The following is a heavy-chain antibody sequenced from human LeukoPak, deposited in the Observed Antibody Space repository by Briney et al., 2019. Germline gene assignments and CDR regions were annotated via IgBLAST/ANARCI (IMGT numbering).Heavy chain of an antibody. D-gene: IGHD5-12*01. CDR2: IYYSGST. CDR1: GGSISSYY. CDR3: ARDRGSGYADDAFDI. V-gene: IGHV4-59*01. J-gene: IGHJ3*02. Sequence: PSETLSLTCTVSGGSISSYYWSWIRQPPGKGLEWIGYIYYSGSTNYNPSLKSRVTISVDTSKNQFSLKLSSVTAADTAVYYCARDRGSGYADDAFDIWGQGTMVTVSS.